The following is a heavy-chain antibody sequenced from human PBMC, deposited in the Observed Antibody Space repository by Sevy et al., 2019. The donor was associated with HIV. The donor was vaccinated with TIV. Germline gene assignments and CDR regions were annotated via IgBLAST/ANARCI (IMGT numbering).Heavy chain of an antibody. CDR3: AKGIKPWFGESSTNSYYFYYGMDV. J-gene: IGHJ6*02. V-gene: IGHV3-30*18. D-gene: IGHD3-10*01. Sequence: GSLRLSCAASGFSFSSYGMHWVRQAPGKGLEWVAIISDDGTNKYNADSVKGRFTISRDNSKNTLYLQMNSLRAEDTDVYYCAKGIKPWFGESSTNSYYFYYGMDVWGQGTTVTVSS. CDR1: GFSFSSYG. CDR2: ISDDGTNK.